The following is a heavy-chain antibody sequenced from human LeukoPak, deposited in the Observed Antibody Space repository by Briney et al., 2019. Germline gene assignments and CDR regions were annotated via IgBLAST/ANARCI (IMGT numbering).Heavy chain of an antibody. CDR2: IIPIFGTA. CDR1: GGTFSSYA. D-gene: IGHD3-3*01. Sequence: GASVKVSCKASGGTFSSYAISWVRQAPGQGLEWMGGIIPIFGTANYAQKFQGRVTITTDESTSTAYMELSSLRSEDTAVYYCARGPRVVPARYYYYMDVWGKGTTVTVSS. V-gene: IGHV1-69*05. CDR3: ARGPRVVPARYYYYMDV. J-gene: IGHJ6*03.